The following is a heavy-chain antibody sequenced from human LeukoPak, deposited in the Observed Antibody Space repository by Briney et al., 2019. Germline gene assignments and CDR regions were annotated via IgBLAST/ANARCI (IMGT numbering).Heavy chain of an antibody. CDR3: ARDAGVGATLGGVDY. J-gene: IGHJ4*02. D-gene: IGHD1-26*01. Sequence: PSETLSLTCTVSGGSISSSSYYWGWIRQPPGKGLEWIGSIYYSGSTYYNPSLKSRVTISVDTSKNQFSLKLSSVTAADTAVYYCARDAGVGATLGGVDYWGQGTLVTVSS. V-gene: IGHV4-39*07. CDR2: IYYSGST. CDR1: GGSISSSSYY.